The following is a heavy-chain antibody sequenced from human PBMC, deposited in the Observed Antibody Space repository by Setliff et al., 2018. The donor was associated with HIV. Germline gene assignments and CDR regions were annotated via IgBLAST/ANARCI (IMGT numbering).Heavy chain of an antibody. Sequence: PSETLSLTCSVSGGSIDNNKYYWTWIRQPPGKGLEWIGYMYYSGNTNYNPSPKSRVTISVDTSKSQFSLKLNSVTAADTAVYYCARAVGASYATPYLDYWGRGTLVTVSS. CDR3: ARAVGASYATPYLDY. CDR1: GGSIDNNKYY. CDR2: MYYSGNT. V-gene: IGHV4-61*01. J-gene: IGHJ4*02. D-gene: IGHD1-26*01.